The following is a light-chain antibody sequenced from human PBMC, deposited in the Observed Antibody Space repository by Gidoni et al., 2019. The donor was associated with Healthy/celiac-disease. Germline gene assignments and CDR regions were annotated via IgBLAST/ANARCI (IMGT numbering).Light chain of an antibody. V-gene: IGKV4-1*01. CDR2: WAS. CDR3: QQYYSTPRT. J-gene: IGKJ1*01. Sequence: DIAMSQPPDSLVLSLGERATITRKSSHSGLYSSNSKIYLAWYQQKPGQPPKLLIYWASTRESGVPERFSGSGSGTDFTLTISSLQAEDVAVYYCQQYYSTPRTFGQGTKVEIK. CDR1: HSGLYSSNSKIY.